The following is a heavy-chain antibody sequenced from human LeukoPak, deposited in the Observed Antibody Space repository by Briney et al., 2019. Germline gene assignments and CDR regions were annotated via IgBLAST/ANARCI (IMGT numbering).Heavy chain of an antibody. CDR3: ARVACGGGSCHYN. J-gene: IGHJ4*02. D-gene: IGHD2-15*01. Sequence: PGGSLRLSCAASGFTFSSYAMSWVRQAPGKGLEWVSYISSTSDYTNYADSVKGRFTISRDNAQKSLFLQMNSLRVEDTAVYYCARVACGGGSCHYNWGQGTLVTVSS. CDR1: GFTFSSYA. V-gene: IGHV3-21*05. CDR2: ISSTSDYT.